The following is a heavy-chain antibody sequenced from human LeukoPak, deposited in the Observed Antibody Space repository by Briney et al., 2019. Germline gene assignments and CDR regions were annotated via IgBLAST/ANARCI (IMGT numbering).Heavy chain of an antibody. CDR1: GFTFSIYN. V-gene: IGHV3-48*01. Sequence: GGSLRLSCAASGFTFSIYNMNWVRQAPGKGLEWVSYISRSSNITYYADSVKGRFTISRDNAKNSLYLQMNSLRVEDTAVYYCARDGYCSSGSCHPFDYWGQGTLVTVSS. D-gene: IGHD2-15*01. J-gene: IGHJ4*02. CDR2: ISRSSNIT. CDR3: ARDGYCSSGSCHPFDY.